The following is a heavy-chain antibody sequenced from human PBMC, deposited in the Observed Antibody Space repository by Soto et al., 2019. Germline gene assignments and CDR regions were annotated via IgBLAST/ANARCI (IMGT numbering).Heavy chain of an antibody. CDR1: GLNFDDFA. CDR2: ITWNSRVL. J-gene: IGHJ4*02. D-gene: IGHD3-3*01. CDR3: AKGRYDFWSLYYFDY. Sequence: PGGSLRLSCVGTGLNFDDFAMHWVRQAPGKGLEWVSGITWNSRVLAYADSVRGRFTISRDNARNSLYLQMDSLRDEDTALYYCAKGRYDFWSLYYFDYWGQGTLFTVSP. V-gene: IGHV3-9*01.